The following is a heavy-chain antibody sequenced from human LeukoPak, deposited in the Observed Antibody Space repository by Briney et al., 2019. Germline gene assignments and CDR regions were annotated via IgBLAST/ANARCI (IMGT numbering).Heavy chain of an antibody. Sequence: SVKVSCKASGGTFISYAISWVRQAPGQGLEWMGGIIPIFGTANYAQKFQGRVTITADKSTSTAYMELSSLRSEDTAVYYCARGIGYCSSTSCYAGEFDYWGQGTLVTVSS. CDR3: ARGIGYCSSTSCYAGEFDY. CDR1: GGTFISYA. V-gene: IGHV1-69*06. D-gene: IGHD2-2*01. J-gene: IGHJ4*02. CDR2: IIPIFGTA.